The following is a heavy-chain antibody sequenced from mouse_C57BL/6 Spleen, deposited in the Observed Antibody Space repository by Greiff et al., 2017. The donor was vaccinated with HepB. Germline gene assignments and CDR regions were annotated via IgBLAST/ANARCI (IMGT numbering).Heavy chain of an antibody. V-gene: IGHV1-26*01. Sequence: EVQLQQSGPELVKPGASVKISCKASGYTFTDYYMNWVKQSHGKSLEWIGDINPNNGGTSYNQKFKGKATLTVDKSSSTAYMELRSLTSEDSAVYYCAREAGRYFDYWGQGTTLTVSS. CDR2: INPNNGGT. CDR1: GYTFTDYY. CDR3: AREAGRYFDY. D-gene: IGHD3-3*01. J-gene: IGHJ2*01.